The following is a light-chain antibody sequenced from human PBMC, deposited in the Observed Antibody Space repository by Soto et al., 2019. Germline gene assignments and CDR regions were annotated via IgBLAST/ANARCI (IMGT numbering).Light chain of an antibody. J-gene: IGKJ4*01. CDR1: QSVRSN. Sequence: ERVMTQSPATLSVSPGERATLSCRASQSVRSNLAWYQQKPGQAPRLLIYGASSRATGIPARFSGSGSGTDFTLTISSLQSEDVAVYYCHQRSNWPLTFGGGTKLEIK. V-gene: IGKV3-15*01. CDR2: GAS. CDR3: HQRSNWPLT.